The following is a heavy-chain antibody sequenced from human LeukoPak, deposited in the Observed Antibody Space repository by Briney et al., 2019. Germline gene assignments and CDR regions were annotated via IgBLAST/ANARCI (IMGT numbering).Heavy chain of an antibody. V-gene: IGHV3-21*01. CDR3: ARNYDTGGYGYNWFDP. J-gene: IGHJ5*02. CDR2: ITGSSSFI. CDR1: GFTFSTYS. D-gene: IGHD3-22*01. Sequence: GGSLRLSCAASGFTFSTYSMNRVRQAPGKGLEWVSSITGSSSFIYYADSVKGRFTISRDNVRNSLHLQMNSLRAEDTAVYYCARNYDTGGYGYNWFDPWGQRTLVTVSS.